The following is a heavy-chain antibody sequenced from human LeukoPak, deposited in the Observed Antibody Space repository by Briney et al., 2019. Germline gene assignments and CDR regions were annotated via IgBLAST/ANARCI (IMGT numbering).Heavy chain of an antibody. D-gene: IGHD6-19*01. V-gene: IGHV1-2*06. CDR1: GYTFTDYY. J-gene: IGHJ1*01. CDR3: ARDPGIGVAGTDFQH. CDR2: INPNSGGT. Sequence: RASVKVSCKASGYTFTDYYIHWVRQAPGQGLEWMGRINPNSGGTNYAQKFQGRVTMTRDTSISTAYMELSSLRSDDTAVYYCARDPGIGVAGTDFQHWGQGTLVTVSS.